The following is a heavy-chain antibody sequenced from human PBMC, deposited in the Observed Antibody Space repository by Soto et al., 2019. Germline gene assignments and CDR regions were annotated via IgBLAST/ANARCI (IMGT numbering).Heavy chain of an antibody. V-gene: IGHV3-23*01. CDR1: GFTFSSYA. CDR2: ISGSGGST. D-gene: IGHD3-10*01. Sequence: GGSLRLSCAASGFTFSSYAMSWVRQAPGKGLEWVSAISGSGGSTYYADSVKGRFTISRDNSKNTLYLQMNSLRAEDTAVYYCAQSPRRAYYYGPGAHWGQGTLVTVSS. CDR3: AQSPRRAYYYGPGAH. J-gene: IGHJ4*02.